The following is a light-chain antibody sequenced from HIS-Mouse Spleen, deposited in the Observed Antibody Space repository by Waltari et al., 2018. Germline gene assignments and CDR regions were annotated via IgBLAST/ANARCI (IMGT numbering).Light chain of an antibody. V-gene: IGLV2-14*03. J-gene: IGLJ2*01. CDR2: DVS. CDR1: SSDVGCYNY. CDR3: SSYTSSSFNVV. Sequence: QSALTQPASVSGSPGQSITISCTGTSSDVGCYNYVSWYQLHPGKAPKLMIYDVSNRPAGVSNRFSGSKTGNTAALTISGVQAEDEADYYCSSYTSSSFNVVFGGGTKLTVL.